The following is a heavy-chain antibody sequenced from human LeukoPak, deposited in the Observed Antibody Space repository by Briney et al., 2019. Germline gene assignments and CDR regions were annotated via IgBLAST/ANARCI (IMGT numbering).Heavy chain of an antibody. CDR1: GFTFSSYA. Sequence: GGSLRLSCAASGFTFSSYAMSWVRQAPGKGLEWVSAISGSGGSTYYADSVKGRFTISRDNSKNTLYLQMSSLRAEDTAVYYCAKDSRYYYDSSGYYPIYFDYWGQGTLVTVSS. J-gene: IGHJ4*02. D-gene: IGHD3-22*01. V-gene: IGHV3-23*01. CDR3: AKDSRYYYDSSGYYPIYFDY. CDR2: ISGSGGST.